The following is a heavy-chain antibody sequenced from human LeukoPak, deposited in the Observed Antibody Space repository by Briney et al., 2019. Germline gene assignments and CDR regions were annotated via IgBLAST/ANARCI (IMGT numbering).Heavy chain of an antibody. D-gene: IGHD6-19*01. Sequence: PSETLSLTCTVSGGSISSSSYYWGWIRQPPGKGLEWIGSIYYSGSTYYNPSLKSRATISVDTSKNQFSLKLSSVTAADTAVYYCASNIAVATVTDYWGQGTLVTVSS. J-gene: IGHJ4*02. CDR1: GGSISSSSYY. CDR3: ASNIAVATVTDY. V-gene: IGHV4-39*01. CDR2: IYYSGST.